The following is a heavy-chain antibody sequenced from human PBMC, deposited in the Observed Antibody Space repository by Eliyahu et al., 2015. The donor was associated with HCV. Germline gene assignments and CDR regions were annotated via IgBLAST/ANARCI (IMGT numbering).Heavy chain of an antibody. CDR1: GYXFTSYY. CDR2: INPSGGST. V-gene: IGHV1-46*01. D-gene: IGHD2-15*01. CDR3: ARENVVVVVAAYFDY. Sequence: QVQLVQSGAEVKKPGVSVKVSCKASGYXFTSYYMHWVRQAPGQGLEWMGIINPSGGSTSYAQKFQGRVTMTRDTSTSTVYMELSSLRSEDTAVYYCARENVVVVVAAYFDYWGQGTLVTVSS. J-gene: IGHJ4*02.